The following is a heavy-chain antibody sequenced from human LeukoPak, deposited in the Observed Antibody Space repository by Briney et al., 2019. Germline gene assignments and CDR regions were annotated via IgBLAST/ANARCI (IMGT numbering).Heavy chain of an antibody. CDR3: ARILVGATTDY. V-gene: IGHV4-61*01. CDR2: IYYDGST. D-gene: IGHD1-26*01. J-gene: IGHJ4*02. Sequence: SETLSLTCTVSGGSVSSASYYWSWIRQPPGRGLEWIGSIYYDGSTSYNPSLKSRVTLSVDTSKNQFSLKLSSVTAADSALYYCARILVGATTDYWGQGTLVTVSS. CDR1: GGSVSSASYY.